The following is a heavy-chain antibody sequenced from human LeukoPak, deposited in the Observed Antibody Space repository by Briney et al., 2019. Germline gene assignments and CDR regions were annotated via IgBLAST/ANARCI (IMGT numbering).Heavy chain of an antibody. CDR1: GGSISGYY. CDR3: ARTTVTSPDYYYYGMDV. J-gene: IGHJ6*01. Sequence: SETLSLTCTVSGGSISGYYWSWIRQPPGKGLEWIGYIYYSGRTNYNPSLKSRVTISVDTSKNQFSLKLSSVTAADTAVYYCARTTVTSPDYYYYGMDVWGQGTTVTVSS. V-gene: IGHV4-59*01. CDR2: IYYSGRT. D-gene: IGHD4-17*01.